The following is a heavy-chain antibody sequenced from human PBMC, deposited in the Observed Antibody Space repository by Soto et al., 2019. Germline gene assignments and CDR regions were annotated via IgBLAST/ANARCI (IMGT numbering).Heavy chain of an antibody. V-gene: IGHV3-33*03. CDR3: ALRAGPL. CDR1: GFIVSSYG. Sequence: GGSLRLSCAASGFIVSSYGMHWVRQAPGKGLEWVAVIWYDGSNKYNADSVKGRFTITRDNAKNSLYLQMNSLRAEDTAVYYCALRAGPLGGQGTLVTVS. D-gene: IGHD6-13*01. CDR2: IWYDGSNK. J-gene: IGHJ4*02.